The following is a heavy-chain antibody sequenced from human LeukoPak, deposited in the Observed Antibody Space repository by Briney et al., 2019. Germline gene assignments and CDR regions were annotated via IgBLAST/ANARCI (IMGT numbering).Heavy chain of an antibody. J-gene: IGHJ4*02. V-gene: IGHV3-23*01. CDR3: AKAQYSSGWYWGDLDY. CDR2: IRGSGGST. D-gene: IGHD6-19*01. CDR1: GFTFSSYA. Sequence: PGGSLRLSCAASGFTFSSYAMSWVRQAPGKGLEWVSAIRGSGGSTYYADSVKGRFTISRDNSKNTLYLQMNSPRAEDTAVYYCAKAQYSSGWYWGDLDYWGQGTLVTVSS.